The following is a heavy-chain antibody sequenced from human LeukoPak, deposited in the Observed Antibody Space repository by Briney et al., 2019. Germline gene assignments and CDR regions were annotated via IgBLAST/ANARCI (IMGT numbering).Heavy chain of an antibody. J-gene: IGHJ3*02. CDR1: GFTFSSYW. CDR3: AREGWKAAAGINDAFDI. CDR2: INSDGSST. D-gene: IGHD6-13*01. Sequence: PGGSLRLSCAASGFTFSSYWMHWVRQAPGKGLVWVSRINSDGSSTSYADSVKGRFTISRDNAKNTLYLQMNSLRAEDTAVYYCAREGWKAAAGINDAFDIWGQGTMVTVSS. V-gene: IGHV3-74*01.